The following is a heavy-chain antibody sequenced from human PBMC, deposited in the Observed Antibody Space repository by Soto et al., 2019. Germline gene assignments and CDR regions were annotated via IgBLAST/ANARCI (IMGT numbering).Heavy chain of an antibody. V-gene: IGHV1-69*13. J-gene: IGHJ5*02. D-gene: IGHD3-16*01. CDR3: ARELGQSPSNNWFDP. Sequence: SVKVSCTASGGTFSSYAISWVRQAPGQGLEWMGGIIPIFGTANYAQKFQGRVTITADESTSTAYMELSSLRSEDTAVYYCARELGQSPSNNWFDPWGQGTLVTVSS. CDR1: GGTFSSYA. CDR2: IIPIFGTA.